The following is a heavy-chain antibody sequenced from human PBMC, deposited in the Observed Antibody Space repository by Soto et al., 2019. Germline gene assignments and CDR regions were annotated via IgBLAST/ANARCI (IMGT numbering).Heavy chain of an antibody. D-gene: IGHD3-10*01. CDR2: INHSGST. CDR3: ARESRVRGFDP. CDR1: GGCFSGYD. J-gene: IGHJ5*02. V-gene: IGHV4-34*01. Sequence: SETLSLTCAVYGGCFSGYDWSWIRQPPGKGLEWIGEINHSGSTNYNPSLKSRVTISVDTSKNQFSLKLSSVTAADTAVYYCARESRVRGFDPWGQGTLVTVSS.